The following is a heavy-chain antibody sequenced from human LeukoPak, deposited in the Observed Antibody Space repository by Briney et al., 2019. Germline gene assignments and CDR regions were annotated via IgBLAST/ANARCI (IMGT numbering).Heavy chain of an antibody. CDR3: VKDNWGSGWYFGR. V-gene: IGHV3-64D*06. CDR2: ISGNGDFT. J-gene: IGHJ2*01. CDR1: GFTFSTNA. Sequence: HPGRSLRLSCAASGFTFSTNAMHWVRQAPGKGLEYVSAISGNGDFTYYADSVKGRFTISRDNSKSKLYLQMSSLRPEDTAVYYCVKDNWGSGWYFGRWGRGTLVTVSS. D-gene: IGHD7-27*01.